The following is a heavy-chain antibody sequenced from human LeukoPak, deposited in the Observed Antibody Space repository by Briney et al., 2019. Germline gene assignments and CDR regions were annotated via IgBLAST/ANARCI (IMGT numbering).Heavy chain of an antibody. D-gene: IGHD5-12*01. J-gene: IGHJ3*02. CDR2: ISGSGGST. V-gene: IGHV3-23*01. CDR3: ARATSYEGVPGI. Sequence: GGSLRLSCAASGFTFSSYAMSWVRQAPGKGLEWVSAISGSGGSTYYADSVKGRFTISRDNSKNTLYLQMNSLRAEDTAVYYCARATSYEGVPGIWGQGTMVTVSS. CDR1: GFTFSSYA.